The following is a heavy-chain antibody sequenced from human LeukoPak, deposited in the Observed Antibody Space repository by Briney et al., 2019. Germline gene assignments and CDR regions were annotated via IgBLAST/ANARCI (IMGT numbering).Heavy chain of an antibody. J-gene: IGHJ5*02. Sequence: SETLSLTCTVSGGSISSGDYYWSWIRQPPGKGLEWIAYMYYSGSTYYNPSLKSRVTMSAGTSKNQLSLKLSSVTAADTAVYYCARPYYYDSRIDPWGQGILVPVSS. D-gene: IGHD3-22*01. CDR2: MYYSGST. V-gene: IGHV4-30-4*01. CDR1: GGSISSGDYY. CDR3: ARPYYYDSRIDP.